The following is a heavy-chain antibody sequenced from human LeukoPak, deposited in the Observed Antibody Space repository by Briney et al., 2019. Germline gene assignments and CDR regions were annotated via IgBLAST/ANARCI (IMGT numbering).Heavy chain of an antibody. Sequence: GASVKVSCKASGYTFTCYYMHWVRQAPGQGLEWMGWINPNSGGTNYAQKFQGRVTMTRDTSISTAYMELSRLRSDDTAVYYCARFDPVGWYGFDYWGQGTLVTVSS. CDR3: ARFDPVGWYGFDY. CDR1: GYTFTCYY. D-gene: IGHD6-19*01. J-gene: IGHJ4*02. V-gene: IGHV1-2*02. CDR2: INPNSGGT.